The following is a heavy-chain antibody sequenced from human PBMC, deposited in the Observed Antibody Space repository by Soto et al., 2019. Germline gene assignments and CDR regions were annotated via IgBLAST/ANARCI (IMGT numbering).Heavy chain of an antibody. CDR1: GGSISSYY. CDR3: ARDRVYYYGSGRAAYYYYGMDV. Sequence: PSETLSLTCTVSGGSISSYYWSWIRQPAGKGLEWIGRIYTSGSTNYNPSLKSRVTMSVDTSKNQFSLKLSSVTAADTAVYYCARDRVYYYGSGRAAYYYYGMDVWGQGTTVTVSS. CDR2: IYTSGST. V-gene: IGHV4-4*07. D-gene: IGHD3-10*01. J-gene: IGHJ6*02.